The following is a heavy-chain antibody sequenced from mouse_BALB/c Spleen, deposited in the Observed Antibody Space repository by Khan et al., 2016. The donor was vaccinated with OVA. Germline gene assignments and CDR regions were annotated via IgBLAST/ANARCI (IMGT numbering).Heavy chain of an antibody. D-gene: IGHD2-14*01. CDR1: GFTFSNYV. CDR2: ISSGDST. V-gene: IGHV5-6-5*01. Sequence: EVELVESGGGLVKPGGSLKLSCAASGFTFSNYVMSWVRQTPEKRLEWVASISSGDSTYYPDSVKGRFTISRANARNLMYLQMSSLRSEETAMYYCARGRYDDWYFDVWGAGTTVTVSS. J-gene: IGHJ1*01. CDR3: ARGRYDDWYFDV.